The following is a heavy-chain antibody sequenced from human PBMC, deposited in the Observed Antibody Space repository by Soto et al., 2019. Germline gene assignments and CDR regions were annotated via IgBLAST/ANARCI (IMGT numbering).Heavy chain of an antibody. CDR3: ARDGTGGVLGLNKYYYVDV. D-gene: IGHD2-8*02. J-gene: IGHJ6*03. CDR1: GYTFITHR. Sequence: QVRLVQSGAEVKKPGASVKVSCKASGYTFITHRISWVRQAPGQGLEWMGRISAYNGDTKYAQKFQARVTLTTDKSTTTAYMEMRSLRSDDTAVYYCARDGTGGVLGLNKYYYVDVWGEGTTVTVSS. V-gene: IGHV1-18*01. CDR2: ISAYNGDT.